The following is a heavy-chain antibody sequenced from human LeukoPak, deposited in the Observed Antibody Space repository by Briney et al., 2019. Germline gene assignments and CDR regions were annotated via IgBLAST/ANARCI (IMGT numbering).Heavy chain of an antibody. Sequence: PSQTLSLTCTVSGGSISSGGYYWSWIRQPPGKGLEWIGYIYHSGSTYYNPSLKSRVTISVDRSKNQFSLKLSSVTAADTAVYYCAFQALADSSGPFDYWGQGTLVTVSS. V-gene: IGHV4-30-2*01. D-gene: IGHD3-22*01. CDR3: AFQALADSSGPFDY. CDR1: GGSISSGGYY. J-gene: IGHJ4*02. CDR2: IYHSGST.